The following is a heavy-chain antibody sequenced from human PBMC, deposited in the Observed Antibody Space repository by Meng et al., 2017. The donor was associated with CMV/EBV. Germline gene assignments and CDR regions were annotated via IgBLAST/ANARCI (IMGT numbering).Heavy chain of an antibody. CDR3: ARSFCGGDCYATFDY. J-gene: IGHJ4*02. CDR1: GYTFTGYY. V-gene: IGHV1-2*02. Sequence: SGYTFTGYYMHWVRQAPGQGLEWMGWISPNSGGTNYARKFQGRVTMTRDTSISTAYMELSRLRSDDTAVYYCARSFCGGDCYATFDYWGQGTLVTVSS. D-gene: IGHD2-21*01. CDR2: ISPNSGGT.